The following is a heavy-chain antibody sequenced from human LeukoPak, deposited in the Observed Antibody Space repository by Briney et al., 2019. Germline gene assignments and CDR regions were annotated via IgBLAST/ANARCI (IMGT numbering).Heavy chain of an antibody. V-gene: IGHV4-4*07. J-gene: IGHJ5*02. D-gene: IGHD3-10*01. CDR2: IYTSGST. Sequence: SETLSLTCTVSGGFISSYYWSWIRQPAGKGLEWIGRIYTSGSTNYNPSLKSRVTMSVDTSKNQFSLKLNSVTAADTAVYYCARGIRLGYGSGRDWFDPGAREPWSPSPQ. CDR1: GGFISSYY. CDR3: ARGIRLGYGSGRDWFDP.